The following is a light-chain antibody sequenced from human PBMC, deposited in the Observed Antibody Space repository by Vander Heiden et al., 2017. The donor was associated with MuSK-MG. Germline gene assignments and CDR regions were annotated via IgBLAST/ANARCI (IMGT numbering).Light chain of an antibody. CDR3: QQYNNWPPIT. J-gene: IGKJ3*01. Sequence: IVMTQSPATLSVSPGERATLSCRASQSVSSNLAWYQQKPGQAPRLLIYGASTRDTGIPARFSGSGSGTEFTLTISSRQSEDFAVYYCQQYNNWPPITFGHGTKVDIK. CDR1: QSVSSN. V-gene: IGKV3-15*01. CDR2: GAS.